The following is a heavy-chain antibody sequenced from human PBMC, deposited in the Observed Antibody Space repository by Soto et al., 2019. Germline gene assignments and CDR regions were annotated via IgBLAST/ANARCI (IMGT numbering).Heavy chain of an antibody. J-gene: IGHJ4*02. CDR1: GGSISDYY. D-gene: IGHD6-13*01. V-gene: IGHV4-59*01. Sequence: SETLSLTCTVSGGSISDYYWSWIRQPPGKGLEWIGYIHYSGSTNYNPSLKSRVTISVDTSKNQFSLKLTSVTAADTAVYYCARDLFYSSRGHLGVWGQGTLVTVSS. CDR3: ARDLFYSSRGHLGV. CDR2: IHYSGST.